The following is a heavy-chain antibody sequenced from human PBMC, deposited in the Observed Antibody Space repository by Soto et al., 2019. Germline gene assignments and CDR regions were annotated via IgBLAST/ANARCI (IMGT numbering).Heavy chain of an antibody. CDR3: ARGIPQLLWYYYGMDV. J-gene: IGHJ6*02. Sequence: QVQLVQSGAEVKKPGSSVKVSCKASGGTFSSYAISWVRQAPGQGLEWMGGIIPIFGTANYAQKFQGRVTITADESTSTAYMELNSLRSEDTAVYYCARGIPQLLWYYYGMDVWGQGTTVTVSS. D-gene: IGHD2-2*01. V-gene: IGHV1-69*01. CDR1: GGTFSSYA. CDR2: IIPIFGTA.